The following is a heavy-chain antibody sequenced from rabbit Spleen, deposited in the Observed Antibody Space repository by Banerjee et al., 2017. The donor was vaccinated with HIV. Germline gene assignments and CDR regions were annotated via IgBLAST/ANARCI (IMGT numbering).Heavy chain of an antibody. CDR1: GVSFSSNYY. D-gene: IGHD8-1*01. CDR2: IYIGSSGFT. V-gene: IGHV1S40*01. J-gene: IGHJ6*01. CDR3: ARDAGSSFSSYGMDL. Sequence: QSLEESGGDLVKPGASLTLTCTASGVSFSSNYYMCWVRQAPGKGLEWIACIYIGSSGFTYFASWAKGRFTCSKTSSTTVTLQMTSLTAADTATYFCARDAGSSFSSYGMDLWGPGTLVTVS.